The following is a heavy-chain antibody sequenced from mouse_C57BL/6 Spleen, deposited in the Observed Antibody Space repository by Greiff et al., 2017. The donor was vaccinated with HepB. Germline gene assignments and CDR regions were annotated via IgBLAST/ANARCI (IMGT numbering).Heavy chain of an antibody. CDR2: ISSGSSTI. J-gene: IGHJ3*01. D-gene: IGHD4-1*01. Sequence: EVQLVESGGGLVKPGGSLKLSCAASGFTFSDYGMHWVRQAPEKGLEWVAYISSGSSTIYYADTVKGRFTISRDNAKNALFLQRTSLRSEDTAKYYCASPNWGGGFAYWGQGTLVTVSA. V-gene: IGHV5-17*01. CDR1: GFTFSDYG. CDR3: ASPNWGGGFAY.